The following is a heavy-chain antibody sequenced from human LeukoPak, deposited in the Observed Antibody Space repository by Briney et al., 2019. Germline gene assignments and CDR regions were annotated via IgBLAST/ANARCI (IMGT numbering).Heavy chain of an antibody. CDR2: ISGSGGST. Sequence: PGGSLRLSCAASGFTFSSYAMSWVRQAPGKGLEWVSAISGSGGSTYYADSVKGRFTISRDNSKSTLYLQMNSLRAEDTAVYYCAKSRDFWSGYYTGPIDYWGQGTLVTVSS. D-gene: IGHD3-3*01. V-gene: IGHV3-23*01. CDR1: GFTFSSYA. J-gene: IGHJ4*02. CDR3: AKSRDFWSGYYTGPIDY.